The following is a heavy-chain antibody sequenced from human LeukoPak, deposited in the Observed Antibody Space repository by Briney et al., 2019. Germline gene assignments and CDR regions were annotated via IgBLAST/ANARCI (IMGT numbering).Heavy chain of an antibody. D-gene: IGHD6-13*01. CDR1: GGSISSSSYY. V-gene: IGHV4-39*01. Sequence: SETLSLTCTVSGGSISSSSYYWGWIRQPPGKGLEWIGSIYYSGSTNYNPSLKSRVTISVDTSKNQFSLKLSSVTAADTAVYYCARQHSSSWSDWFDPWGQGTLVTVSS. CDR3: ARQHSSSWSDWFDP. J-gene: IGHJ5*02. CDR2: IYYSGST.